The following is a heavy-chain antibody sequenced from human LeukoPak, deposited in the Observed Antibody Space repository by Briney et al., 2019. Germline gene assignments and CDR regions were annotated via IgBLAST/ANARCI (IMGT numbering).Heavy chain of an antibody. J-gene: IGHJ4*02. CDR3: AREMYSGSYLGY. Sequence: SETLSLTCAVYGGSFSGYYWSWIRQPPGKGLEWIGEINHSGSTNYNPSLKSRVTISVDTSKNHFSLNLSSVTAADTAVYYCAREMYSGSYLGYWGQGTLVTVSS. D-gene: IGHD1-26*01. CDR2: INHSGST. V-gene: IGHV4-34*01. CDR1: GGSFSGYY.